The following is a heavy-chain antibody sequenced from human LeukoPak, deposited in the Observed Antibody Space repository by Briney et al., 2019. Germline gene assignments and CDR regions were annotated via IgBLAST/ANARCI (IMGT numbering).Heavy chain of an antibody. CDR2: ISAYNGNT. CDR1: GYTFTSYG. J-gene: IGHJ4*02. Sequence: ASVKVSCKASGYTFTSYGISWVRQAPGQGLEWMGRISAYNGNTNYAQKLQGRVTMTTDTSTSTAYMELKSLRSDDTAVYYCARDPYYDSSSYPFDYWGQGTLVTVSS. D-gene: IGHD3-22*01. CDR3: ARDPYYDSSSYPFDY. V-gene: IGHV1-18*01.